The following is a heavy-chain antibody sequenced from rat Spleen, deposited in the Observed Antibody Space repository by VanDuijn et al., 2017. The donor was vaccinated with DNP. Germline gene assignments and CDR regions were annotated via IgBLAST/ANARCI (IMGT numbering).Heavy chain of an antibody. CDR3: ARHGGFSATMDPFDY. D-gene: IGHD1-11*01. CDR1: GYSITSTY. Sequence: VQLKESGPGLVQPSQSLSLTCSVTGYSITSTYWGWIRKFPGNKMEYIGHISYSGSPNYNPSLKSRISITRDTSKNQFFLQVNSVTTEDTATYYCARHGGFSATMDPFDYWGQGVMVTVSS. CDR2: ISYSGSP. J-gene: IGHJ2*01. V-gene: IGHV3-1*01.